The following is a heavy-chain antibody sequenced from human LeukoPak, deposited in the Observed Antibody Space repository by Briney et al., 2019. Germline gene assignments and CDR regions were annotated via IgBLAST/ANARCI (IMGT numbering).Heavy chain of an antibody. CDR3: ARAGTRVRLHWYFDL. CDR1: GFTFSTYA. D-gene: IGHD1-1*01. V-gene: IGHV3-23*01. CDR2: ISGSGGST. Sequence: PGGSLRLSCSASGFTFSTYAMSWVRQAPGKGLEWVSAISGSGGSTYYADSVKGRFTISRDNSKNTLYLQMNSLGAEDTAVYYCARAGTRVRLHWYFDLWGRGTLVTVSS. J-gene: IGHJ2*01.